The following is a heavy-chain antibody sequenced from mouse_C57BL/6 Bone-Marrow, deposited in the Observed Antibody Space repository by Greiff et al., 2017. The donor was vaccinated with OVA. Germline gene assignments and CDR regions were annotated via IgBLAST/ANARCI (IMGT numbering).Heavy chain of an antibody. CDR3: AREDLGYVFSHWYFDV. V-gene: IGHV1-80*01. D-gene: IGHD2-2*01. J-gene: IGHJ1*03. Sequence: VQLQQSGAELVKPGASVKISCKASGYAFSSYWMNWVKQRPGKGLEWIGQIYPGDGDTNYNGKFKGKATLTADKSSSTAYRQLSSLTSEDSAVYFCAREDLGYVFSHWYFDVWGTGTTVTVSS. CDR1: GYAFSSYW. CDR2: IYPGDGDT.